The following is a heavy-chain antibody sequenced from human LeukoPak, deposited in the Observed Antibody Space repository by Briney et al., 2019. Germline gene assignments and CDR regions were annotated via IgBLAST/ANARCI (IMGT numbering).Heavy chain of an antibody. CDR3: AKARRGIAAAGSHFDY. CDR1: GFTFSSYA. J-gene: IGHJ4*02. D-gene: IGHD6-13*01. V-gene: IGHV3-23*01. CDR2: ISGSGGST. Sequence: PGGSLGLSCAASGFTFSSYAMSWVRQAPGKGLEWVSAISGSGGSTYYADSVKGRFTISRDNSKNTLYLQMNSLRAEDTAVYYCAKARRGIAAAGSHFDYWGQGTLVTVSS.